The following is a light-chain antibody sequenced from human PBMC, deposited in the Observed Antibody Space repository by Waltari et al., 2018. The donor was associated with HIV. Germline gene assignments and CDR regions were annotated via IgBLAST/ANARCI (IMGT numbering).Light chain of an antibody. CDR2: DVS. Sequence: QSALTQPASVSGSPGQSITISCTGTSSDVGGYYYVSWYQQHPGNAPELMVYDVSNRPSGVSNRFSGSKSRNTASLTICGLQAEDEADYYGSSYTISSTLVFGGGTKLTVL. J-gene: IGLJ2*01. CDR3: SSYTISSTLV. CDR1: SSDVGGYYY. V-gene: IGLV2-14*01.